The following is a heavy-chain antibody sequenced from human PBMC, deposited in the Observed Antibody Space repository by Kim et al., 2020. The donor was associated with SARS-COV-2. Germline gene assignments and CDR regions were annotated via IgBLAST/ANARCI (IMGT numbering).Heavy chain of an antibody. D-gene: IGHD1-7*01. Sequence: LQGRVTISVDTSKNQFSLKLSSVTAADTAVYYCARGVVQYNWNYVENFDYWGQGTLVTVSS. V-gene: IGHV4-31*02. CDR3: ARGVVQYNWNYVENFDY. J-gene: IGHJ4*02.